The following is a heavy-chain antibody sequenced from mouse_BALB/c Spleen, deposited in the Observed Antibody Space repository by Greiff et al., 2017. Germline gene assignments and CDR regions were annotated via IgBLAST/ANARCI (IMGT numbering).Heavy chain of an antibody. V-gene: IGHV14-1*02. CDR1: GFNIKDYY. D-gene: IGHD2-4*01. Sequence: EVKLMESGAELVRPGALVKLSCKASGFNIKDYYMHWVKQRPEQGLEWIGWIDPENGNTIYDPKFQGKASITADTSSNTAYLQLSSLTSEDTAVYYCARVITTGYAMDYWGQGTSVTVSS. CDR2: IDPENGNT. J-gene: IGHJ4*01. CDR3: ARVITTGYAMDY.